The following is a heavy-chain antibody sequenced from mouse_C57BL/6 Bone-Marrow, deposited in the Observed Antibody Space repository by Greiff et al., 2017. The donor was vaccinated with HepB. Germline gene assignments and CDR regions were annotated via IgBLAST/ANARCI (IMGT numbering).Heavy chain of an antibody. V-gene: IGHV1-81*01. D-gene: IGHD2-3*01. Sequence: QVQLKESGAELARPGASVKLSCKASGYTFTSYGISWVKQRTGQGLEWIGEIYPRSGNTYYNEKFKGKATLTADKSSSTAYMELRSLTSEDSAVYFCARGTIYDGYYSAWFAYWGQGTLVTVSA. J-gene: IGHJ3*01. CDR1: GYTFTSYG. CDR2: IYPRSGNT. CDR3: ARGTIYDGYYSAWFAY.